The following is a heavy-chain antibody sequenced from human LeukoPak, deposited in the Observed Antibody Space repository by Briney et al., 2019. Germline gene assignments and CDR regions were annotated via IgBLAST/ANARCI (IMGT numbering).Heavy chain of an antibody. Sequence: PGGSLRLSCAASGFIFSNDAMHWARQAPGKGLEWVAFIWSDGSNKYYADSVKGRFTISRDNSEDTLYLQMNSLRVEDTAVYYCARDPAGSGFAFDSWGQGALVTVSS. V-gene: IGHV3-33*01. J-gene: IGHJ4*02. CDR2: IWSDGSNK. D-gene: IGHD1-1*01. CDR3: ARDPAGSGFAFDS. CDR1: GFIFSNDA.